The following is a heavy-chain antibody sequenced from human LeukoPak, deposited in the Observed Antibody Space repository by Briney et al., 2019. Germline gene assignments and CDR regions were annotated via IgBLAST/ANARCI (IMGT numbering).Heavy chain of an antibody. CDR1: GFTFSRFW. Sequence: PGGSLRLSCPVSGFTFSRFWMSWVRHAPGKGLEFVANIKSDGSRTNYAHSVKGRFTIASGNAVNSLFLELTGLREEDSAVYNCVSDDVQPGDGPAVWGQGAMVTVSS. D-gene: IGHD1-14*01. CDR2: IKSDGSRT. CDR3: VSDDVQPGDGPAV. J-gene: IGHJ4*02. V-gene: IGHV3-7*01.